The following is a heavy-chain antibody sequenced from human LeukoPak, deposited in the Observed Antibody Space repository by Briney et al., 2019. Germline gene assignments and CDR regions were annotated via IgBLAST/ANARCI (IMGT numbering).Heavy chain of an antibody. Sequence: ASVKVSCKASAYTFTDYYMHWVQQAPGKGLEWMGRVDPEDGETIYAEKFQGRVTITADTSTDTAYMELSTLRSEDTAVYYCGTIPVVVATKKYYYYYYMDVWGKGTTVTVSS. CDR3: GTIPVVVATKKYYYYYYMDV. CDR2: VDPEDGET. J-gene: IGHJ6*03. CDR1: AYTFTDYY. V-gene: IGHV1-69-2*01. D-gene: IGHD2-15*01.